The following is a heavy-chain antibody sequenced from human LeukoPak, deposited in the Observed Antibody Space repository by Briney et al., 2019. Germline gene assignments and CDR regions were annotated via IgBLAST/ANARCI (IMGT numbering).Heavy chain of an antibody. CDR2: IEEDGTLA. D-gene: IGHD3-22*01. Sequence: QSGGSLRLSCAASGFTFSSYWMNWVRQAPGKGLEWVANIEEDGTLAYYADSVTGRFSISRDNTKNSLYLQMNGLRAEDTAVYFCVRDGYNQNRFDFWGQGILVTVSS. V-gene: IGHV3-7*03. CDR1: GFTFSSYW. J-gene: IGHJ4*02. CDR3: VRDGYNQNRFDF.